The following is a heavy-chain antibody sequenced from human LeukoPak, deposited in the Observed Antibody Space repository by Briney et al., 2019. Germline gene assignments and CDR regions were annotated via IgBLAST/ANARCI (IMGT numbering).Heavy chain of an antibody. CDR2: TYYSGST. CDR1: GGSISSSSYY. CDR3: ARPPNYSSSWSGYFDY. J-gene: IGHJ4*02. Sequence: SETLSLTCTVSGGSISSSSYYWGWIRQPPGKGLEWIGSTYYSGSTYYNPSLKSRVTISVDTSKNQFSLRLSSVTAADTAVYYCARPPNYSSSWSGYFDYWGQGTLVTVSS. V-gene: IGHV4-39*01. D-gene: IGHD6-13*01.